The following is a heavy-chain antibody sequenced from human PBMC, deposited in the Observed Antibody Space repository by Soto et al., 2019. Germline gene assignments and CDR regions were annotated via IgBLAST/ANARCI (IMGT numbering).Heavy chain of an antibody. Sequence: SVKVSCKASGGTFSSYAISWVRQAPGQGLEWMGGIIPILGTANCAQKFQGRVTITADESTSTAYMELSSLRSEDTAVYYCARGSYSSGWYGWFDPWGQGTLVTVSS. V-gene: IGHV1-69*13. D-gene: IGHD6-19*01. CDR3: ARGSYSSGWYGWFDP. J-gene: IGHJ5*02. CDR1: GGTFSSYA. CDR2: IIPILGTA.